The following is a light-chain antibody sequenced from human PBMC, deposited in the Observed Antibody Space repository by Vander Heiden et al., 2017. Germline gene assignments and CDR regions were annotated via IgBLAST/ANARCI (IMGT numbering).Light chain of an antibody. CDR2: AAS. Sequence: AIQMTQSPSSLSSSIGDRVTITCRASQGIRNDLGWYQQKPGKAPKLLIYAASSLQSGVPSRFSGSGSGTDFTLTISSLQPEDFATYYCLQDYNYPRTFGQGTKVEIK. V-gene: IGKV1-6*01. J-gene: IGKJ1*01. CDR3: LQDYNYPRT. CDR1: QGIRND.